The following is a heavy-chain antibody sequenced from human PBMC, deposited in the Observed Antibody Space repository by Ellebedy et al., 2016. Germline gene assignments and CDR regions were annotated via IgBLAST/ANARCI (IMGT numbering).Heavy chain of an antibody. V-gene: IGHV3-48*04. CDR3: ARTEDIVVVPAASYFDY. D-gene: IGHD2-2*01. CDR1: GFTFSSYS. CDR2: ISSSGSTI. J-gene: IGHJ4*02. Sequence: GESLKISXAASGFTFSSYSMNWVRQAPGKGLEWVSYISSSGSTIYYADSVKGRFTTSRDNAKNSLYLQMNSLRAEDTAVYYCARTEDIVVVPAASYFDYWGQGTLVTVSS.